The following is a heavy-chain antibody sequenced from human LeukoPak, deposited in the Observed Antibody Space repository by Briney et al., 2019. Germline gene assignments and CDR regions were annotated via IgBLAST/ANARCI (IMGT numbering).Heavy chain of an antibody. CDR2: INPNSGGT. CDR3: ARVKDIVVVPAAPYYYYGMDV. J-gene: IGHJ6*02. CDR1: GYTFTGYY. V-gene: IGHV1-2*02. Sequence: ASVKVYCKASGYTFTGYYMHWVRQAPGQGLEWMGWINPNSGGTNYAQKFQGRVTMTRDTSISTAYMELSRLRSDDTAVYYCARVKDIVVVPAAPYYYYGMDVWGQGTTVTVSS. D-gene: IGHD2-2*01.